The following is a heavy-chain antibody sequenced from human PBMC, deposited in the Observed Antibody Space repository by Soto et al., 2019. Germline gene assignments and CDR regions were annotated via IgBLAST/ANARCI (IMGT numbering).Heavy chain of an antibody. CDR3: ARDREIAAANNWFDP. V-gene: IGHV1-69*01. CDR1: GGTFSSYA. J-gene: IGHJ5*02. D-gene: IGHD6-13*01. CDR2: IIPIFGTA. Sequence: QAQLVQSGAEVKKPGSSVKVSCKASGGTFSSYAISWVRQAPGQGREWMGGIIPIFGTANYAQKFQGRVTITADESTSTAYMELSSLRSEDTAVYYCARDREIAAANNWFDPWGQGTLVTVSS.